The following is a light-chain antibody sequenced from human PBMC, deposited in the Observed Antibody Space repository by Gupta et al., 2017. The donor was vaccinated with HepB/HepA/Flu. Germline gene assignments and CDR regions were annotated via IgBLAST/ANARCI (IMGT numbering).Light chain of an antibody. CDR2: DVT. CDR1: SSDVGTYNY. Sequence: QSALTQPRSVSASPGQSVTISCTGTSSDVGTYNYVSWYQQPPGKAPKFLIYDVTKRPSGVPDRFSGSKSGNTASLTISGLQAEDEADYYCCSYAGRYTWVFGGGTKLTVL. V-gene: IGLV2-11*01. CDR3: CSYAGRYTWV. J-gene: IGLJ3*02.